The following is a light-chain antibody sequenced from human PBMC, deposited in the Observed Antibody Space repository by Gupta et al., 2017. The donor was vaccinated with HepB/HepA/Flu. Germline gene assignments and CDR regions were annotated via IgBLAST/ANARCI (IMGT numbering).Light chain of an antibody. CDR2: DTS. V-gene: IGKV3-15*01. CDR1: QRISNN. CDR3: QHYNNLPYT. J-gene: IGKJ2*01. Sequence: VMTQTPATLSVSPGERATLSCRSSQRISNNLAWYQQKPGQTPRLLIYDTSTRATGIPARFSGSESGTEFTLTISSLQAEDFAVDYCQHYNNLPYTCGQGTRLEIK.